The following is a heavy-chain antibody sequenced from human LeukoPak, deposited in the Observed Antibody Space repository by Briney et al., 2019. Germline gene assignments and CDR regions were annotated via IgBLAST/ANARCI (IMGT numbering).Heavy chain of an antibody. Sequence: GGSLRLSCAAAGFTFSSYGMHWVRQAPGKGLEWVTFIRYDGGNKYYADSVKGRFTISRDNSKNTLYLQMNSLRPEDTAVYYCAKDRHSSGGSCSTVLDYWGLGTLVTVSS. CDR3: AKDRHSSGGSCSTVLDY. J-gene: IGHJ4*02. CDR2: IRYDGGNK. D-gene: IGHD2-15*01. CDR1: GFTFSSYG. V-gene: IGHV3-30*02.